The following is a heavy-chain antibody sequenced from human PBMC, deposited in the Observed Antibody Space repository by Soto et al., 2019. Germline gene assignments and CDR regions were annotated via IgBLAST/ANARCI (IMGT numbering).Heavy chain of an antibody. D-gene: IGHD1-26*01. CDR2: IDPHDSET. CDR3: ARLFDGSVSLTVRPGKNPYLYPMDV. J-gene: IGHJ6*02. CDR1: GYTFPTYW. Sequence: EVQLVQSGAEVKRPGESLRISCQGSGYTFPTYWISWVRQMAGKGLEWAGRIDPHDSETNYSPSFQGHVSISVDKSVSTVYLQWSGLAASDTAVYSCARLFDGSVSLTVRPGKNPYLYPMDVWGQGTAVIVSS. V-gene: IGHV5-10-1*03.